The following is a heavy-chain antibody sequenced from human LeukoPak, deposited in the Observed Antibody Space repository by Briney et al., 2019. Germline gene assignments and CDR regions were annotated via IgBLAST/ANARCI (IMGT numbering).Heavy chain of an antibody. CDR1: GGTFSSYA. J-gene: IGHJ4*02. V-gene: IGHV1-69*13. CDR2: IIPIFGTA. Sequence: ASVKVSCKASGGTFSSYAISWVRQAPGQGLEWMGGIIPIFGTANYAQKFQGRVTITADESTSTAYMELSSLRSEDTAVYYCARDAGLGYCSSTSCSYFDYWGQGTLVTVSS. CDR3: ARDAGLGYCSSTSCSYFDY. D-gene: IGHD2-2*01.